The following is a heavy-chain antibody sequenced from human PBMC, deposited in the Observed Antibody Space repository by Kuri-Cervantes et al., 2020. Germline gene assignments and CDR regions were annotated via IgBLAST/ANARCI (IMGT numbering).Heavy chain of an antibody. CDR2: IWYDGSNK. Sequence: GGSLRLSCASSEVTVSSNCLTWVRQAPGKGLEWVAVIWYDGSNKYYADSVKGRFTISRDNSKNTLYLQMNSLRAEDTAVYYCATGSGRWLDWGQGTLVTVSS. V-gene: IGHV3-33*08. CDR1: EVTVSSNC. CDR3: ATGSGRWLD. J-gene: IGHJ4*02. D-gene: IGHD3-10*01.